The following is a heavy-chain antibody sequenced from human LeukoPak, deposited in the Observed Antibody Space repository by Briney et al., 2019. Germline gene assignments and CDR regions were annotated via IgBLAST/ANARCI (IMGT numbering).Heavy chain of an antibody. CDR1: GVTFSSYG. D-gene: IGHD5-12*01. V-gene: IGHV3-30*03. CDR2: ISSDGNDK. J-gene: IGHJ4*02. CDR3: TTKVIRGNSGDDYDD. Sequence: GGALRLSCAASGVTFSSYGMHWVRQAPGKGLEWVALISSDGNDKFYGDSVKGRFTISRDDSKSTLYLQMNSLRAEDTAVYYCTTKVIRGNSGDDYDDWGQGTLVTVSS.